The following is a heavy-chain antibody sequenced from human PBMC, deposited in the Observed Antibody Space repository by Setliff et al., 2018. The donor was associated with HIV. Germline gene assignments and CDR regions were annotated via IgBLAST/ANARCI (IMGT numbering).Heavy chain of an antibody. CDR3: ARYCSGGSCPGRFDP. J-gene: IGHJ5*02. Sequence: GASVKVSCNASGYTFTSYGISWVRQAPGQGLEWMGWISAYNGNTNYAQKLQGRVTMTTDTSTSTAYMELRSLRSDDTAVYYCARYCSGGSCPGRFDPWGQGTLVTVPQ. CDR2: ISAYNGNT. D-gene: IGHD2-15*01. V-gene: IGHV1-18*01. CDR1: GYTFTSYG.